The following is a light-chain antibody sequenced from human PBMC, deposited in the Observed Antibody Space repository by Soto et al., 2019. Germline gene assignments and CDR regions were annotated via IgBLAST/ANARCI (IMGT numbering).Light chain of an antibody. CDR1: SGHSDYI. J-gene: IGLJ1*01. V-gene: IGLV4-60*03. CDR2: LEGSGTY. CDR3: ETWDSYTYSQG. Sequence: QPVLTQSSSASAYLGSPVKLTCTLSSGHSDYIIAWHQQQPGKAPRYLMNLEGSGTYNKGSGVPDGFSGYSSGAARYLTISNVQSEDEADYYCETWDSYTYSQGFGTGTKATVL.